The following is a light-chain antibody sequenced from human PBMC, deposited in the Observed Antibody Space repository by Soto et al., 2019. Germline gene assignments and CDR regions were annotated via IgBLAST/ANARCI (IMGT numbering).Light chain of an antibody. J-gene: IGKJ4*01. CDR3: QQYVNLVT. Sequence: DIQMTQSPSSLSASVGDRVTITCQASQDISNRLNWYQQKPGKAPKLLINDASNLEAGVPSRFSGRGSGTDFTFTISSLQPEDIETYYCQQYVNLVTFGGGTKLEIK. CDR2: DAS. V-gene: IGKV1-33*01. CDR1: QDISNR.